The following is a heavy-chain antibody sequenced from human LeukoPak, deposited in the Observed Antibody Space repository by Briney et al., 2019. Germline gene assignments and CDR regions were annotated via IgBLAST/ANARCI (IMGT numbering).Heavy chain of an antibody. V-gene: IGHV3-21*01. CDR3: ARTADYYYGMDV. CDR1: GLTLSRYS. D-gene: IGHD5-18*01. CDR2: ISSSSSYI. Sequence: GGSLRLSCAASGLTLSRYSMNWVRQAPGKALEWVSSISSSSSYIYYADSVKGRFTISRDNAKNSLYLQMNSLRAEDTAVYYCARTADYYYGMDVWGQGTTVTVSS. J-gene: IGHJ6*02.